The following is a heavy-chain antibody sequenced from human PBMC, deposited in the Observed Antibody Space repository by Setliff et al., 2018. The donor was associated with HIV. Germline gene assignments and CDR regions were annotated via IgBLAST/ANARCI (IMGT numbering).Heavy chain of an antibody. J-gene: IGHJ4*02. CDR3: AKDARWNYVGFDY. Sequence: GGSLRLSCAASGFPFTSFSINWVRQAPGKGLEWVSTISGRGTNTYYADSVKGRFTISRDNSKNTLYLQINSLRAEDTAVYYCAKDARWNYVGFDYWGQGTLVTVSS. V-gene: IGHV3-23*01. D-gene: IGHD1-7*01. CDR1: GFPFTSFS. CDR2: ISGRGTNT.